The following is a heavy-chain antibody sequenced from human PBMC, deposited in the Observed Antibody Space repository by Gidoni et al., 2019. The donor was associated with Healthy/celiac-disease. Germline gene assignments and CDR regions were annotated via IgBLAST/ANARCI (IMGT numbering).Heavy chain of an antibody. D-gene: IGHD2-8*01. CDR2: IIPIFGTA. CDR3: ARGYCTNGVCYSDYYYMDV. Sequence: QVQLVQSGAEVKKPGSSVKVSCKASGGTFSSSAISWVRPAPGQGLEWMGWIIPIFGTANYAQKFQVRVTITADESTSTAYMELSSLRSDDTSVYYCARGYCTNGVCYSDYYYMDVWGKGTTVTVSS. J-gene: IGHJ6*03. V-gene: IGHV1-69*01. CDR1: GGTFSSSA.